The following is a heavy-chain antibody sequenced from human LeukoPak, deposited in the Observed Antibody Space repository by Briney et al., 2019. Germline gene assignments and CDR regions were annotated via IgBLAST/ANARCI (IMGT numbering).Heavy chain of an antibody. V-gene: IGHV4-39*01. Sequence: SETLSLTCTVSGGSISSSSYYWGRIRQPPAKGLEWIESIYYSGSTYYNPFLKSRVTITVDTSKNQFSLKLSSVTAEDTVVYYCATHVVVAANNNWFDPWGQGTLVTVSS. D-gene: IGHD2-15*01. CDR1: GGSISSSSYY. CDR2: IYYSGST. CDR3: ATHVVVAANNNWFDP. J-gene: IGHJ5*02.